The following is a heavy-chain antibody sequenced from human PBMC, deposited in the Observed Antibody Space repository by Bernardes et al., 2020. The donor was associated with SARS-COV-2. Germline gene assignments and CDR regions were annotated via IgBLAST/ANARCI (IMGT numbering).Heavy chain of an antibody. D-gene: IGHD6-19*01. CDR1: GYDFINFG. J-gene: IGHJ5*02. CDR3: ARELQEYRSSPLDT. Sequence: ASVKVSCKPSGYDFINFGINWVRQAPGKGLEWMGWISGAGRHIKVSQQLQDRFTMTTDMSTSTAYMELRSLRPDDTAVYYCARELQEYRSSPLDTWGQGTLVTVSS. V-gene: IGHV1-18*01. CDR2: ISGAGRHI.